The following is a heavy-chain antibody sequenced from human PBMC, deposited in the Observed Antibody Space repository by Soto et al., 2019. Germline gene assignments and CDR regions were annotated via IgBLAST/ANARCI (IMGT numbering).Heavy chain of an antibody. CDR2: IKHDGSET. V-gene: IGHV3-7*03. CDR3: AKGYGYYFDS. Sequence: EVQLVESGGGLVQPGGSLRLSCAASGFTFRNYWMSWVRQAPGKGLEWALSIKHDGSETYSVDSVRGRFTSSRDNAENSVDLQMHSLRADDTAVYFCAKGYGYYFDSWGQGTQVTVSS. J-gene: IGHJ4*02. D-gene: IGHD5-18*01. CDR1: GFTFRNYW.